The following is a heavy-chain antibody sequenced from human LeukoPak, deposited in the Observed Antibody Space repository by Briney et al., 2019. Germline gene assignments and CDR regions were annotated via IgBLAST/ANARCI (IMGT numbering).Heavy chain of an antibody. Sequence: PGGSLRLSCAASRFTFSTYAMSWVRQAPGKGLEWVSTIRDNGGNTYYADSVRGRFTISRDNSKNTLYVQMSSLRAEDTAVYYCAKSPSLAQRGYFDYWGRGTLVTVSS. CDR1: RFTFSTYA. CDR3: AKSPSLAQRGYFDY. J-gene: IGHJ4*02. CDR2: IRDNGGNT. D-gene: IGHD3-16*02. V-gene: IGHV3-23*01.